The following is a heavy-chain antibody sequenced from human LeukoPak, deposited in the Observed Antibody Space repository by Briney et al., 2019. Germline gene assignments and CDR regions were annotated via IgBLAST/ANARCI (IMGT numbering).Heavy chain of an antibody. Sequence: GGSLRLSCAASGFTFSSYAMSWVRLAPGKGLEWVSAISGSGGSTYYADSVKGRFTISRDNSKNTLYLQMNSLRAEDTAVYYCAKEITMIVVVMPYFDYWGQGTLVTVSS. CDR1: GFTFSSYA. D-gene: IGHD3-22*01. CDR3: AKEITMIVVVMPYFDY. V-gene: IGHV3-23*01. CDR2: ISGSGGST. J-gene: IGHJ4*02.